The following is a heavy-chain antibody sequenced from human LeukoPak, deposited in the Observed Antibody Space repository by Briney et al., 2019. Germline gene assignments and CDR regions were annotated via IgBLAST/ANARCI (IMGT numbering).Heavy chain of an antibody. CDR3: ARALDTSSSRYQPFEY. V-gene: IGHV3-7*01. Sequence: GRSLRLSCAASGFTLSSYWMSWVRLAPGKGLDWVANVKQDGSEKYYVDSVEGRFTISRDNAKNSLFLQMNSLRAEDTAVYYCARALDTSSSRYQPFEYWGQGTLVTVS. CDR2: VKQDGSEK. D-gene: IGHD2-2*01. CDR1: GFTLSSYW. J-gene: IGHJ4*02.